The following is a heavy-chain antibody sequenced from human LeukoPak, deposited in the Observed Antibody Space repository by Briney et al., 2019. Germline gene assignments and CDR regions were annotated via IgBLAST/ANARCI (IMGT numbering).Heavy chain of an antibody. Sequence: PGRSLRLSCAASGFTFSSYGMHWVRQAPGKGLEWVAVIWYDGSNKYYADSVKGRFTISRDNSKKTLYLQMNSLRAEDTAVYYCAKDWGNIVVVPAALEYFQHWGQGTLVTVSS. D-gene: IGHD2-2*01. V-gene: IGHV3-33*06. CDR3: AKDWGNIVVVPAALEYFQH. J-gene: IGHJ1*01. CDR2: IWYDGSNK. CDR1: GFTFSSYG.